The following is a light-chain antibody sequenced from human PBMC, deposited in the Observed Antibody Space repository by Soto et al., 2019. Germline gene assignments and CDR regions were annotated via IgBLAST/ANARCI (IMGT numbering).Light chain of an antibody. J-gene: IGLJ2*01. CDR2: GSS. CDR1: SSNIGAGHV. Sequence: QSVLTQPPSVSGAPGQRVTISCTGSSSNIGAGHVVHWYQQFPGRAPKLLIYGSSNRPSGVPDRFSGSKSGTSASLAITGLQAEDEADYYCQSYDNTLSASVFGGGTKSPS. CDR3: QSYDNTLSASV. V-gene: IGLV1-40*01.